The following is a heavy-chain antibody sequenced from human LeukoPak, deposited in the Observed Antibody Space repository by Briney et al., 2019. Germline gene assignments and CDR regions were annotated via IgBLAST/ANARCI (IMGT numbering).Heavy chain of an antibody. CDR2: IIPILGIA. J-gene: IGHJ3*02. V-gene: IGHV1-69*04. CDR1: GGTFSSYA. D-gene: IGHD6-19*01. Sequence: ASVKVSCKASGGTFSSYAISWVRQAPGQGLEWMGRIIPILGIANYARKFQGRVTITADKSTSTAYMELSSLRSEDTAVYYCARDLESSGWYWGHAFDIWGQGTMVTVSS. CDR3: ARDLESSGWYWGHAFDI.